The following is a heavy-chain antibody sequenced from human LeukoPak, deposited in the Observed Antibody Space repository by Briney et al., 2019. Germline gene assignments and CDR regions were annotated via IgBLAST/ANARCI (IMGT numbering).Heavy chain of an antibody. CDR2: ISSSSSTI. D-gene: IGHD3-3*01. CDR1: GFTFSSYS. Sequence: GGSLRLSCAASGFTFSSYSMNWVRQAPGKGLEWVSYISSSSSTIYYADSVKGRFTISRDNAKDSLYLQMNSLRDEDTAVYYCARAVAYYDFWSGYFIWGQGTLVTVSS. CDR3: ARAVAYYDFWSGYFI. V-gene: IGHV3-48*02. J-gene: IGHJ4*02.